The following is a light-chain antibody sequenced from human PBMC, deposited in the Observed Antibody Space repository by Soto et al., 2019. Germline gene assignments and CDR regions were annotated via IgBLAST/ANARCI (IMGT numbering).Light chain of an antibody. V-gene: IGKV1-27*01. CDR1: QGISSY. J-gene: IGKJ4*01. CDR3: QKYDSAASLT. Sequence: DIQMTQSPSSLSASVGDRVTVTCRASQGISSYLAWYQQKPGKVPKLLIYAASTLQPGVPSRFTGSGSGTDFTLTISSLQPEDVATYYCQKYDSAASLTLGGGTKVEIK. CDR2: AAS.